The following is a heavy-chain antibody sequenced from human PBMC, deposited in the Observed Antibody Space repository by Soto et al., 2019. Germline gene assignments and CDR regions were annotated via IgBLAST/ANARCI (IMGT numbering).Heavy chain of an antibody. V-gene: IGHV1-69*13. CDR2: IIPISGRA. J-gene: IGHJ3*02. CDR1: GGTFSNYV. Sequence: SVKVSCKASGGTFSNYVISWVRQAPGQGLECMGGIIPISGRANYAQKLQGRVTITADESTSTAYMELSSLRSEDTAVYYCARVIGYYDSSGYYYDAFDIWGQGTMVTVSS. D-gene: IGHD3-22*01. CDR3: ARVIGYYDSSGYYYDAFDI.